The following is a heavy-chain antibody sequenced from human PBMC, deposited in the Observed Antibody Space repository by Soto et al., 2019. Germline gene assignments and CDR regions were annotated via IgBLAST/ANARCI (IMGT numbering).Heavy chain of an antibody. CDR2: TSAYKGNI. J-gene: IGHJ6*02. Sequence: QVQLVQSGAEVKKPGASVKVSCKASGYTFTNYGISWVRQAPGQGLEWMGWTSAYKGNINDAQKIQGRVTMTTDTSTSTAYMKLSSLRSDDTAMYYCASSYCGGKCYSNFPLGYYFYGMDFWGHGATVTVSS. V-gene: IGHV1-18*01. D-gene: IGHD2-21*01. CDR3: ASSYCGGKCYSNFPLGYYFYGMDF. CDR1: GYTFTNYG.